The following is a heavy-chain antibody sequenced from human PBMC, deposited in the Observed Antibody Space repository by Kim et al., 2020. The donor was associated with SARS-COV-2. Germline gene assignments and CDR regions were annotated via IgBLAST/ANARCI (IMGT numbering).Heavy chain of an antibody. CDR3: ARYRAVAVAGGYYYYYYGMDV. J-gene: IGHJ6*02. V-gene: IGHV6-1*01. CDR2: TYYRSKWYN. Sequence: SQTLSLTCAISGDGVSSNSAAWNWIRQSPSRGLEWLGRTYYRSKWYNDYAVSVKSRITINPDTSKNQFSLQLNSVTPEDTAVYYCARYRAVAVAGGYYYYYYGMDVWGQGTTVTVSS. D-gene: IGHD6-19*01. CDR1: GDGVSSNSAA.